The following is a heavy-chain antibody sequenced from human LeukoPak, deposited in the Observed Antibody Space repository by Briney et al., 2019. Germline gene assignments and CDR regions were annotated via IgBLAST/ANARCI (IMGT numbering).Heavy chain of an antibody. CDR3: AKANWVSSADAVA. J-gene: IGHJ1*01. V-gene: IGHV3-23*01. D-gene: IGHD3-16*01. CDR1: GFSFRSYA. CDR2: LRGGGET. Sequence: GGPLRLSCAASGFSFRSYAMSWVRQAPARGLEWVSSLRGGGETFYADSVKGRFTLSRDESRNTVYLEMNNLRVEDTAVYFCAKANWVSSADAVAWGQGTLVTVYS.